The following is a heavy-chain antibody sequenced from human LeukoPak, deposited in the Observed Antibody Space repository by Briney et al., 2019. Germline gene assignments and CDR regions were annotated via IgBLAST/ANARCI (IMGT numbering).Heavy chain of an antibody. CDR1: GGSISSSSYS. D-gene: IGHD4-17*01. J-gene: IGHJ6*02. V-gene: IGHV4-39*01. CDR3: VRSYDDHYYYYGMDV. CDR2: IYYSGST. Sequence: SETLSLTCTVSGGSISSSSYSWGWIRQPPGKGLEWIGSIYYSGSTYYNPSLKSRVTISVDTSKNQFSLKLSSVTAADTAVYYCVRSYDDHYYYYGMDVWGQGTTVTVSS.